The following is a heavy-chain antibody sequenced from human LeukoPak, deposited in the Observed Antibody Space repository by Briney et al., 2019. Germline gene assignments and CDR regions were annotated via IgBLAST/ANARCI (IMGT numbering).Heavy chain of an antibody. CDR1: GGSITSYY. D-gene: IGHD5-18*01. V-gene: IGHV4-34*01. CDR2: INHSGST. Sequence: SETLSLTCSVSGGSITSYYWSWIRQPPGKGLEWIGEINHSGSTNYNPSLKSRVTISVDTSKNQFSLKLSSVTAADTAVYYCARPRGTAMARGAFDIWGQGTMVTVSS. J-gene: IGHJ3*02. CDR3: ARPRGTAMARGAFDI.